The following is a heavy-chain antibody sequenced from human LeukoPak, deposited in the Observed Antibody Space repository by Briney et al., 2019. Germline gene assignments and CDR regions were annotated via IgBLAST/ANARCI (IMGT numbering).Heavy chain of an antibody. CDR1: GFTFSSYA. V-gene: IGHV3-23*01. J-gene: IGHJ3*02. CDR2: ISGSGGST. CDR3: AKGIIVVVVAASMDDAFDI. Sequence: GGSMRLSCAASGFTFSSYAMSWVRQAPGKGLEWVSAISGSGGSTYYADSVEGRFTISRDNSKNTLYLQMNSLRAEDTAVYHCAKGIIVVVVAASMDDAFDIWGQGTMVTVSS. D-gene: IGHD2-15*01.